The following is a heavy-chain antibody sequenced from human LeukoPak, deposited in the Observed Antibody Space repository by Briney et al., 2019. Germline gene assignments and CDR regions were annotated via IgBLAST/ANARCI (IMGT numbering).Heavy chain of an antibody. CDR3: ARGGSAWPLDY. J-gene: IGHJ4*02. V-gene: IGHV1-8*01. CDR1: GYTFTRYD. Sequence: ASVKVSCKASGYTFTRYDINWVRQATGQGLEWMGWMNPNSGNTGYAQKFRGRVTMTRNTSISTVYMELSSLRSEDTAVYSCARGGSAWPLDYWGQGTLVTVSS. CDR2: MNPNSGNT.